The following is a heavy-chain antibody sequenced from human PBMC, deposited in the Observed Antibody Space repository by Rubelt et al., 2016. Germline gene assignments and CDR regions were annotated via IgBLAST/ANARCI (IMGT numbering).Heavy chain of an antibody. CDR1: GGSSSAYS. V-gene: IGHV4-34*01. D-gene: IGHD4-23*01. CDR3: ARGLGGGNSVYFDL. CDR2: INHSGSA. Sequence: QVQLQQWGAGLLKPSETLSLTCAVYGGSSSAYSWSWIRQTPGKGLEWIGEINHSGSANYSPSLKSRVPMSIETSKNQFSLNLRSGTAADTAVYYCARGLGGGNSVYFDLWGRGTLVTVSS. J-gene: IGHJ2*01.